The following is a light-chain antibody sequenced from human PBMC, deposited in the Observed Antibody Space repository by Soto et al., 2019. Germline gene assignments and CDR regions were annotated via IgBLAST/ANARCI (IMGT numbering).Light chain of an antibody. CDR3: CSYTTHNALV. J-gene: IGLJ3*02. Sequence: SALTQPASVSGSPGQSITISCTGTNSDVGAYNYVSWYQEPPGKAPKLIIYEVNDRPSGVSTRFAASKSANTASLTISGLQPDDEADYYCCSYTTHNALVFGGGTKLTVL. CDR2: EVN. CDR1: NSDVGAYNY. V-gene: IGLV2-14*01.